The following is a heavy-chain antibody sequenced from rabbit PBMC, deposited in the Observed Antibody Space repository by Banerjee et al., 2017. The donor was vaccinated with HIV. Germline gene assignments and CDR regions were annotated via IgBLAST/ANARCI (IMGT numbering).Heavy chain of an antibody. D-gene: IGHD4-2*01. V-gene: IGHV1S45*01. CDR3: ARKNDAGSGHYNL. J-gene: IGHJ4*01. CDR1: GFSFSSSYW. Sequence: QEQLEESGGDLVKPGASLTLTCTASGFSFSSSYWICWVRQAPGKGLEWIACIYTGSGSTTYYASWAKGRFTISKTSSTTVTLQMTSLTAADTATYFCARKNDAGSGHYNLWGQGTLVTVS. CDR2: IYTGSGSTT.